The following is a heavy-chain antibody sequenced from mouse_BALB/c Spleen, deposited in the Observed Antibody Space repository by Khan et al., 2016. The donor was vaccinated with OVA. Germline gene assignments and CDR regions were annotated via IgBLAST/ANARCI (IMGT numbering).Heavy chain of an antibody. CDR3: ARGGGGNRFAY. CDR1: GYIFTDFT. Sequence: QVQLKQSGAELVRPGVSVKISCKGSGYIFTDFTTHWVKQSHAKSLEWIGVISTYYGDATYNQKFKGKATMTVDKSSSTAYMELARLTSEDSAIYYCARGGGGNRFAYWGQGTLVTVSA. J-gene: IGHJ3*01. CDR2: ISTYYGDA. V-gene: IGHV1S137*01.